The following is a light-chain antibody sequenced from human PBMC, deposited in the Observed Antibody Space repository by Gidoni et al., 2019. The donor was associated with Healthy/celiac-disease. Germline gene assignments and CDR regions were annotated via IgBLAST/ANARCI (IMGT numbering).Light chain of an antibody. V-gene: IGLV2-14*01. CDR2: EVS. J-gene: IGLJ1*01. CDR1: SSDVGGYNY. CDR3: SSYTSSSTLYV. Sequence: QSALPQPASVSGSPGQSITISCTGTSSDVGGYNYVSWYQQHPGKAPKLRIYEVSNRPSGVSNRFSGSKSGNTASLTISGLQAEDEADYYCSSYTSSSTLYVFGTGTKVTVL.